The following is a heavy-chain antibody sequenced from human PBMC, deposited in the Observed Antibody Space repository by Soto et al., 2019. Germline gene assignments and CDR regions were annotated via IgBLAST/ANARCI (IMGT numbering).Heavy chain of an antibody. Sequence: ASVKVSCKASGYTFTSYAMHWVRQAPGQRLEWMGWINAGNGNTKYSQKFQGRVTITRDTSASTAYMELSSLRSEATAVYYCAREAGLLWFGELLSASYGMDVWGQGTTVTVSS. CDR3: AREAGLLWFGELLSASYGMDV. CDR2: INAGNGNT. J-gene: IGHJ6*02. V-gene: IGHV1-3*01. D-gene: IGHD3-10*01. CDR1: GYTFTSYA.